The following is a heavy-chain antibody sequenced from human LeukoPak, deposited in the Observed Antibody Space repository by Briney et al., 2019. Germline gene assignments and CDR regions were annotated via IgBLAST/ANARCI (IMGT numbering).Heavy chain of an antibody. D-gene: IGHD2/OR15-2a*01. J-gene: IGHJ4*02. Sequence: PGGSLRLSCAASGFNFRDFSMHWVRQVPGQGVEWVSLVSGDGETTHYADSLKGRFTISRDNNKNSVFLHMNSLRIEDTAFYYCAKGNNSLSYNFYYWGQGALVTVSS. CDR2: VSGDGETT. CDR3: AKGNNSLSYNFYY. V-gene: IGHV3-43*02. CDR1: GFNFRDFS.